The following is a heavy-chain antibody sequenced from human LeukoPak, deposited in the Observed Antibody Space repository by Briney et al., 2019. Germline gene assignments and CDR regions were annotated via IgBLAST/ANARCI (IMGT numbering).Heavy chain of an antibody. Sequence: SETLSLTCTVSGGSISSSSYYWGWIRQPPGKGLEWIGSIYYSGSTYYNPSLKSRVTISVDTSKNQFSLKLSSVTAADTAVYYCARDFGYSGYDIHLGAFDIWGQGTMVTVSS. CDR2: IYYSGST. D-gene: IGHD5-12*01. CDR3: ARDFGYSGYDIHLGAFDI. CDR1: GGSISSSSYY. J-gene: IGHJ3*02. V-gene: IGHV4-39*07.